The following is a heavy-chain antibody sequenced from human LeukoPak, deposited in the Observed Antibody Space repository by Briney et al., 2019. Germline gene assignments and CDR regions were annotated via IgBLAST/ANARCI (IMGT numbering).Heavy chain of an antibody. D-gene: IGHD5-24*01. CDR1: GGTFSSYA. CDR2: ITPIFGTA. CDR3: ARVVLGRRWLQTSYYYGMDV. J-gene: IGHJ6*02. Sequence: ASVKVPCKASGGTFSSYAISWVRQAPGQGLEWMGGITPIFGTANYAQKFQGRVTITADESTSTAYMELSSLRSEDTAVYYCARVVLGRRWLQTSYYYGMDVWGQGTTVTVSS. V-gene: IGHV1-69*13.